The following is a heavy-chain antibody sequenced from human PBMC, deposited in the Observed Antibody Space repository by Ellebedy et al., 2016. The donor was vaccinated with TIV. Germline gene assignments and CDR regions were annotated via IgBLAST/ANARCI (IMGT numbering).Heavy chain of an antibody. V-gene: IGHV3-15*07. CDR3: TRYTFGGVIVETDAFDI. Sequence: GESLRISCAASDFTFSNAWMNWVRQAPGKGLEWVGRIKSKTDGGTTDYAAPVKGRFTISRDDSKNTLYLEMNSLKTEDTAVYYCTRYTFGGVIVETDAFDIWGQGTMVTVSS. J-gene: IGHJ3*02. CDR1: DFTFSNAW. CDR2: IKSKTDGGTT. D-gene: IGHD3-16*02.